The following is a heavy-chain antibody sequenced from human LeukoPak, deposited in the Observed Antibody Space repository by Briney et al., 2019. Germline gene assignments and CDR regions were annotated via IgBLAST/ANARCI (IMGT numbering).Heavy chain of an antibody. J-gene: IGHJ4*02. CDR3: AREVYSSGSYDY. D-gene: IGHD3-22*01. V-gene: IGHV3-23*01. CDR2: IFGSGGST. Sequence: GGPLRLSCAASGFAFSSYGMTWVRQAPGKGLEWVSAIFGSGGSTYYADSVKGRSTISRDNAKNSLYLQMNSLRAEDTAVYYCAREVYSSGSYDYWGQGTLVTV. CDR1: GFAFSSYG.